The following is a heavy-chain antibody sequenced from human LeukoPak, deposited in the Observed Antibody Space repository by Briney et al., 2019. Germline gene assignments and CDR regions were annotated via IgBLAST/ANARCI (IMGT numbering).Heavy chain of an antibody. V-gene: IGHV3-66*01. CDR1: GFPFSSNY. CDR3: ASLTYYYDSSGYYVPYYFDY. Sequence: PGGSLSLSCAASGFPFSSNYMSWVRQAPGKGLEWVSVIYSGGSTYYADSVKGRFTISRDNSKNTLYLQINSLRAEDTAVYYCASLTYYYDSSGYYVPYYFDYWGQGTLVTVSS. D-gene: IGHD3-22*01. CDR2: IYSGGST. J-gene: IGHJ4*02.